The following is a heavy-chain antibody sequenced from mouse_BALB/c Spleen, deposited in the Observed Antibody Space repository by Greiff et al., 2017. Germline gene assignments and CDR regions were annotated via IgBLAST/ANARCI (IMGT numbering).Heavy chain of an antibody. CDR2: ISYDGSN. J-gene: IGHJ4*01. Sequence: EVQLQESGPGLVKPSQSLSLTCSVTGYSITSGYYWNWIRQFPGNKLEWMGYISYDGSNNYNPSLKNRISITRDTSKNQFFLKLNSVTTEDTATYYCARDYGNYDYAMDYWGQGTSVTVSS. V-gene: IGHV3-6*02. CDR3: ARDYGNYDYAMDY. D-gene: IGHD2-1*01. CDR1: GYSITSGYY.